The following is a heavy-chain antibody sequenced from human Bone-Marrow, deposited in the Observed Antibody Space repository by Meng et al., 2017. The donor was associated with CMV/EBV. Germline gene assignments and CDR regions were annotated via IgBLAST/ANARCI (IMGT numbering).Heavy chain of an antibody. Sequence: QAQLQQSGPGLVKPSETLSLTCRVSGVSISTHYWSWIRQTPGKGLEWIASIHYTGRADYSPSLKSRVTVSVDTSDSQLSLKLSSVTTADTAMYYCAERGGGYWGQGILVTVSS. CDR1: GVSISTHY. J-gene: IGHJ4*02. CDR3: AERGGGY. D-gene: IGHD1-1*01. V-gene: IGHV4-59*11. CDR2: IHYTGRA.